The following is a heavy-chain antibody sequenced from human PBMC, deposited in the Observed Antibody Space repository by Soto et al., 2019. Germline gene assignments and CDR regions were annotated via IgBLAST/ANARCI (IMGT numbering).Heavy chain of an antibody. Sequence: SETLSLTCTVSGGSISSSSYYWGWIRQPPGKGLEWIGSIYYSGSTYYNPSLKSRVTISVDTSKNQFSLKLSSVTAADTAVYYCARHASGYSSSWLYNWFDPWGQGTLVTVSS. J-gene: IGHJ5*02. CDR3: ARHASGYSSSWLYNWFDP. CDR1: GGSISSSSYY. D-gene: IGHD6-13*01. V-gene: IGHV4-39*01. CDR2: IYYSGST.